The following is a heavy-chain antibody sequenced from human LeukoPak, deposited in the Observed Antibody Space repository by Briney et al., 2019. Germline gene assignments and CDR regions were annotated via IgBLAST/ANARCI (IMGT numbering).Heavy chain of an antibody. D-gene: IGHD3-3*01. CDR2: INHSGST. J-gene: IGHJ5*02. V-gene: IGHV4-34*01. CDR1: GGSFSGYY. Sequence: SETLSLTCAVYGGSFSGYYWSRLRQPPGKGLEWIGEINHSGSTNYNPSLKSRGTISVDTSKNQFSLKLSSVTAADTAVYYCARGRSGYDFWSGYYNWFDPWGQGTLVTVSS. CDR3: ARGRSGYDFWSGYYNWFDP.